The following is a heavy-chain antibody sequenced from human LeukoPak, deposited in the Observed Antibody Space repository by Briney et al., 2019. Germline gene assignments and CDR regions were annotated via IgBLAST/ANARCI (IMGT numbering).Heavy chain of an antibody. J-gene: IGHJ4*02. V-gene: IGHV3-64D*09. CDR2: ISKNGGDT. D-gene: IGHD2/OR15-2a*01. CDR1: GFTFSSYA. Sequence: GGSLRLSCSASGFTFSSYAMRWVRQSPGQGLEYVSAISKNGGDTYYADSVKGRFSISRDNSKNTLDLQMASLRAEDTAIYYCVKASSEYYYDYWGQGTLVTVS. CDR3: VKASSEYYYDY.